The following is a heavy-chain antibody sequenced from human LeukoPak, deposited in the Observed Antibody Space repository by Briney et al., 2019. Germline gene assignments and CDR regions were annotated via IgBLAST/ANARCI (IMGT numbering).Heavy chain of an antibody. D-gene: IGHD1-26*01. CDR1: GFTFSSYW. CDR2: IKQDGSEK. CDR3: ESGYDYSGSYWDAFDI. J-gene: IGHJ3*02. V-gene: IGHV3-7*01. Sequence: GGSLRLSCAASGFTFSSYWMSWVRQAPGKGLEWVANIKQDGSEKYYVDSVKGRFTISRDNAKNSLYLQMNSLRAEDTAVYYCESGYDYSGSYWDAFDIWGQGTMVTVSS.